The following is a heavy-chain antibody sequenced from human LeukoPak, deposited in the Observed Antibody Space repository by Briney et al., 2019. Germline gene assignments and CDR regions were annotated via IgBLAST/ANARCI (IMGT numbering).Heavy chain of an antibody. CDR1: GGSISSYY. V-gene: IGHV4-4*09. CDR2: IYTSGST. Sequence: SETLSLICTVSGGSISSYYWSWIRQPPGKGLEWIGYIYTSGSTNYNPSLKSRVTISVDTSKNQFSLKLSSVTAADTAVYYCAGEPPYYYDSSGFLDYWGQGTLVTVSS. D-gene: IGHD3-22*01. CDR3: AGEPPYYYDSSGFLDY. J-gene: IGHJ4*02.